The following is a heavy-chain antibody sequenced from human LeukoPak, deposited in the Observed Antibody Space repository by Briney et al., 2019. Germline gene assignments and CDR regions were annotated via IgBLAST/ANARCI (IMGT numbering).Heavy chain of an antibody. CDR3: AKVERIVVVPAAIDY. V-gene: IGHV3-7*01. Sequence: GGSLRLSCATSGFTFSTYWMNWVRQAPGKGLEWVANIKPDGSDKYYVDSVKGRFTISRDNAKSSLYLQMNSLRAEDTAVYYCAKVERIVVVPAAIDYWGQGTLVTVSS. CDR2: IKPDGSDK. CDR1: GFTFSTYW. D-gene: IGHD2-2*01. J-gene: IGHJ4*02.